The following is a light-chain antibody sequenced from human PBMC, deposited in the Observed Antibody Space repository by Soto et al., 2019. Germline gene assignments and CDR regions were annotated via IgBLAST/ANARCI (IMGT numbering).Light chain of an antibody. CDR2: DAS. CDR3: QQRSEWPRT. Sequence: EIVLTQSPATLSLSPGERATLSCRASQSISSSLAWYQQKPGQAPRLLIFDASSRATGFPARFSGSGSGTDFILTIGSLEPEDFAVYYCQQRSEWPRTFGQGTKVEIK. CDR1: QSISSS. V-gene: IGKV3-11*01. J-gene: IGKJ1*01.